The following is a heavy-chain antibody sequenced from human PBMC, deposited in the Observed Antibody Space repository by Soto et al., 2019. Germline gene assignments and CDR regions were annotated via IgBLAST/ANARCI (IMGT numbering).Heavy chain of an antibody. CDR3: ALHYGSGSNCYYYGMDV. J-gene: IGHJ6*02. Sequence: QVQLVQSGAEVKKPGSSVKVSCKASGGTFSSYAISWVRQAPGQGLEWMGGIIPIFGTANYAQKFQGRVTINADDSTSTANMELRSLGSEDTAGYYCALHYGSGSNCYYYGMDVWGQGATVTVSS. CDR1: GGTFSSYA. D-gene: IGHD3-10*01. CDR2: IIPIFGTA. V-gene: IGHV1-69*12.